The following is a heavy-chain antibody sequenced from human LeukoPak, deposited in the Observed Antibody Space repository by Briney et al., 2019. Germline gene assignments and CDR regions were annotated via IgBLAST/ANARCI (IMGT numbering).Heavy chain of an antibody. CDR2: ISGSGGST. CDR1: GFTFSSYA. CDR3: AKDTGQWPIRTFDY. D-gene: IGHD6-19*01. V-gene: IGHV3-23*01. J-gene: IGHJ4*02. Sequence: GGSLRLSCAASGFTFSSYAVSWVRQAPGKGLEWVSAISGSGGSTYYADSVKGRFTISRDNSKNTLYLQMSSLRAEDTAVYYCAKDTGQWPIRTFDYWGQGTLVTVSS.